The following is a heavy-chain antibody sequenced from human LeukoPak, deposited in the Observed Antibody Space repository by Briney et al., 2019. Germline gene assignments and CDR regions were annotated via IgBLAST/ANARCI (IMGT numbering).Heavy chain of an antibody. CDR1: GFSLSRHW. D-gene: IGHD3/OR15-3a*01. CDR3: ARDLDYYATDQ. J-gene: IGHJ5*02. Sequence: PGGSLRLSCVASGFSLSRHWMSWVRQAPGKGLEWVANIGKDGSGNHYVDSVEGRFTISRDNAKNSLYLQMNSLRADDTAVYYRARDLDYYATDQWGQGTLVTVSS. V-gene: IGHV3-7*01. CDR2: IGKDGSGN.